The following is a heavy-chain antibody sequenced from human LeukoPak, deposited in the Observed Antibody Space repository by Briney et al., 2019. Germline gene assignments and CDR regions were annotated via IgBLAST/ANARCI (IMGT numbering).Heavy chain of an antibody. CDR1: GGSISSGGYY. V-gene: IGHV4-30-2*01. Sequence: SETLCLTCTVSGGSISSGGYYWSWIRQPPGKGLEWIGYIYHSGSTYYDPSLKSRVTISVDRSKNQFSLKLSSVTAADTAVYYCARAWCSGGSCYWFDPWGQGTLVTVSS. D-gene: IGHD2-15*01. CDR3: ARAWCSGGSCYWFDP. CDR2: IYHSGST. J-gene: IGHJ5*02.